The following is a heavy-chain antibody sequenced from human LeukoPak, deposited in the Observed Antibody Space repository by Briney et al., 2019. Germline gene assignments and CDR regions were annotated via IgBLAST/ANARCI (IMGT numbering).Heavy chain of an antibody. CDR1: GGSISSYY. D-gene: IGHD3-10*02. V-gene: IGHV4-4*09. J-gene: IGHJ4*02. Sequence: SETLSLTCTVSGGSISSYYWSWIRQPPGKGLEWIGYIYTSGGTNYNPSLKSRVTISVDTSKNQFSLKLSSVTAADTAVYYCARSFMFDYFDYWGQGTLVTVSS. CDR2: IYTSGGT. CDR3: ARSFMFDYFDY.